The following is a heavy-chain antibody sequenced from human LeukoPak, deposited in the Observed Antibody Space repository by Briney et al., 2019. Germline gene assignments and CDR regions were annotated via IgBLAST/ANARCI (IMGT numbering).Heavy chain of an antibody. D-gene: IGHD6-19*01. CDR1: GFTFDVYA. J-gene: IGHJ4*02. Sequence: GRSLRLSCAASGFTFDVYAMHWVRQAPGKGLEWVSGISGNSGSIGYADSVKGRFTISRDNAKNSLYLQMNSLRAEDTALYYCAKDRAPIAVAGTHYFDYWGQGTLVTVSS. V-gene: IGHV3-9*01. CDR2: ISGNSGSI. CDR3: AKDRAPIAVAGTHYFDY.